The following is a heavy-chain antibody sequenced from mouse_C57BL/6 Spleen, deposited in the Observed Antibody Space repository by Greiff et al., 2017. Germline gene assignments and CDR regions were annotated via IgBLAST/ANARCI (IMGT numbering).Heavy chain of an antibody. CDR3: ATTVVARAMDY. CDR2: IYPGSGNT. D-gene: IGHD1-1*01. Sequence: VMLVESGPELVKPGASVKISCKASGYSFTSYYIHWVKQRPGQGLEWIGWIYPGSGNTKYNEKFKGKATLTADTSSSTAYMQLSSLTSEDSAVYYCATTVVARAMDYWGQGTSVTVSS. J-gene: IGHJ4*01. V-gene: IGHV1-66*01. CDR1: GYSFTSYY.